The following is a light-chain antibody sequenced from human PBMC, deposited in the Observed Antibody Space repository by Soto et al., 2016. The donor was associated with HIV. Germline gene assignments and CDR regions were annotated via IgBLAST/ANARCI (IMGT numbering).Light chain of an antibody. CDR2: GQS. V-gene: IGLV3-19*01. CDR1: SLRSYY. Sequence: SSEPTQDPAVSVALGQTVKITCQGDSLRSYYATWYQQKPGQAPVFVIYGQSNRPSGIPDRFSGSSSGNTASLTITGAQAEDEADYYCMSRDNNTNPVIFGGGTKLTVL. J-gene: IGLJ2*01. CDR3: MSRDNNTNPVI.